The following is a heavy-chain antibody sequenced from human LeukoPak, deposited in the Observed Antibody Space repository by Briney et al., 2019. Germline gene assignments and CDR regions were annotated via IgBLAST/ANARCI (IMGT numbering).Heavy chain of an antibody. CDR2: ISSSSSTI. D-gene: IGHD3-22*01. V-gene: IGHV3-48*04. CDR1: GFTFSSYS. J-gene: IGHJ3*02. Sequence: GGSLRLSCAASGFTFSSYSMNWVRQAPGKGLEWVSYISSSSSTIYYADSVKGRFTISRDNAKNSLYLQMNSLRAEDTAVYYCARVSLDSRSAFDIWGQGTMVTVSS. CDR3: ARVSLDSRSAFDI.